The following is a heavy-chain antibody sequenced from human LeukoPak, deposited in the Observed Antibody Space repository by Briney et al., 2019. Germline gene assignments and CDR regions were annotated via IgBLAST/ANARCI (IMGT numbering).Heavy chain of an antibody. V-gene: IGHV1-69*05. D-gene: IGHD3-3*01. Sequence: GASVKVSCKASGYTFTSYYMHWVRQAPGQGLEWMGGIIPIFGTANYAQKFQGRVTITTDESTSTAYMELSSLRSEDTAVYYCAGRLRDGIFGVVTKFDPWGQGTLVTVSS. CDR3: AGRLRDGIFGVVTKFDP. CDR2: IIPIFGTA. J-gene: IGHJ5*02. CDR1: GYTFTSYY.